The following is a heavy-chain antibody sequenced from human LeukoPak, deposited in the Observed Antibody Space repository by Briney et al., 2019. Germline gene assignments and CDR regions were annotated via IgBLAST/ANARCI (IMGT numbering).Heavy chain of an antibody. CDR3: AAASNYYDRSNYYSYAMDV. Sequence: SVKVSCKASGFTFTTSAVQWVRQARGQRLEWIGWIVVGGGNTNYAQKFQERVTITRDMSTSTVYMDLSSQRSEDTAVYYCAAASNYYDRSNYYSYAMDVWGQGTTVTVSS. J-gene: IGHJ6*02. CDR1: GFTFTTSA. V-gene: IGHV1-58*01. D-gene: IGHD3-22*01. CDR2: IVVGGGNT.